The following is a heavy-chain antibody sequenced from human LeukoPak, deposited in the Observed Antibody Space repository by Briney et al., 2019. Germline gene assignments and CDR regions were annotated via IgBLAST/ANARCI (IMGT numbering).Heavy chain of an antibody. CDR2: ISSSSSYI. D-gene: IGHD2-15*01. J-gene: IGHJ6*03. Sequence: GGSLRLSCAASGFTFSSYSMNWVRQAPGKGLEWVSSISSSSSYIYYADSVKGRFTISRDNAKNSLYLQMNSLRAEDTAVYYCARTRVVVAATYYYYYMDVRGKGTTVTVSS. V-gene: IGHV3-21*01. CDR1: GFTFSSYS. CDR3: ARTRVVVAATYYYYYMDV.